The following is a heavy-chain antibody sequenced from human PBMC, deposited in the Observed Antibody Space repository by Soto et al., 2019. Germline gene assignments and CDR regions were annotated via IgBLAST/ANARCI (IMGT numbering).Heavy chain of an antibody. J-gene: IGHJ4*02. D-gene: IGHD1-1*01. CDR1: GYTFTSYG. CDR2: ISAHNGNT. CDR3: ARGRYGDY. V-gene: IGHV1-18*01. Sequence: QVHLVQPGAEVKKPGASVKVSCKGSGYTFTSYGITWVRQAPGQGLERMGWISAHNGNTDYAQKIQGRVTVTRDTSTSTAYMELRSLRSDDTSVYYCARGRYGDYWGQGALVTVSS.